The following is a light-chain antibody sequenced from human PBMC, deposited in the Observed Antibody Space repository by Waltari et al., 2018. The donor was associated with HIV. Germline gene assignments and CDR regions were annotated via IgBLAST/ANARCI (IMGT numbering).Light chain of an antibody. J-gene: IGLJ2*01. V-gene: IGLV2-8*01. Sequence: ISCTGTSSDVGAYNYVSWYQQYPGMAPKLIIYEVNKRPSGVPDRFSGSKSGNTASLTVSGLQAEDEADFYCSSYAGSAVVFGGGTKLTVL. CDR2: EVN. CDR3: SSYAGSAVV. CDR1: SSDVGAYNY.